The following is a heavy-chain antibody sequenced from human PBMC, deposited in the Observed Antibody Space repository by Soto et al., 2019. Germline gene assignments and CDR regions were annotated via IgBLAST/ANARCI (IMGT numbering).Heavy chain of an antibody. J-gene: IGHJ6*03. CDR1: GGSFSGYY. CDR3: ARGQHRLYYYYYMDV. Sequence: ASETLSLTCAVFGGSFSGYYWSWIRQPPGKGLEWIGEINHSGSTNYNPSLKSRVTISVDTSKNQFSLKLSSVTAADTAVYYCARGQHRLYYYYYMDVWGKGTTVTVSS. V-gene: IGHV4-34*01. CDR2: INHSGST. D-gene: IGHD1-1*01.